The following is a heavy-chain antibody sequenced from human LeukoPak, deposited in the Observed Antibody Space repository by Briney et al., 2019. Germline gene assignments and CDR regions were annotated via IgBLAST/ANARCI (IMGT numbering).Heavy chain of an antibody. CDR3: ARGLRGYSGSDFDY. Sequence: PSETLSLTCAVYGGSFSGYYWSWIRQPPGKGLEWIGEINHSGSTNYNPSLKSRVTISVDTSKNQFSLKLSSVTAADTAVYYCARGLRGYSGSDFDYRGQGTLVTVSS. J-gene: IGHJ4*02. D-gene: IGHD5-12*01. CDR2: INHSGST. V-gene: IGHV4-34*01. CDR1: GGSFSGYY.